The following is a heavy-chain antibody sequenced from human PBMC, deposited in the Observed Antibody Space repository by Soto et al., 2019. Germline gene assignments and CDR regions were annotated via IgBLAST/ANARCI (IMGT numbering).Heavy chain of an antibody. CDR1: GYTFTSYG. Sequence: ASVKVSCKASGYTFTSYGISWVRQAPGQGLEWMGWISAYNGNTNYAQKLQGRVTMTTDTSTSTAYMELRSLRSDDTAVYYCAREGYSSSSGGGYYYYGMDVWGQGTTVTVSS. V-gene: IGHV1-18*01. J-gene: IGHJ6*02. CDR3: AREGYSSSSGGGYYYYGMDV. CDR2: ISAYNGNT. D-gene: IGHD6-6*01.